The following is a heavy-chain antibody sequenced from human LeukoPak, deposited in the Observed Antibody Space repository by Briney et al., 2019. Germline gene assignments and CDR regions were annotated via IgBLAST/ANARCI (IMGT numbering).Heavy chain of an antibody. D-gene: IGHD1-26*01. CDR1: GGSFSGYY. CDR2: INHSGST. J-gene: IGHJ4*02. CDR3: ASPLAGAFDY. Sequence: SETLSLTCAVYGGSFSGYYWSWIRQPPGKGLEWIGEINHSGSTNYNPSLKSRVTISVDTSKNQFSLKLSSVTAADTAVYYCASPLAGAFDYWGQGPLVTVSS. V-gene: IGHV4-34*01.